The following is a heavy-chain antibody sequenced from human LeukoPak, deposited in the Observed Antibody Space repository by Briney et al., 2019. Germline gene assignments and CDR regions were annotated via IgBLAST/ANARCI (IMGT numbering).Heavy chain of an antibody. CDR2: INPNSGGT. Sequence: ASVKVSCKASGYTFTCYYMHWVRQAPGQGLEWMGWINPNSGGTNYAQKFQGRVTMTRDTSISTAYMELSRLRSDDTAVYYCARDSGGGYYYGSSGYYAEYFQHWGQGTLVTVSS. V-gene: IGHV1-2*02. J-gene: IGHJ1*01. D-gene: IGHD3-22*01. CDR3: ARDSGGGYYYGSSGYYAEYFQH. CDR1: GYTFTCYY.